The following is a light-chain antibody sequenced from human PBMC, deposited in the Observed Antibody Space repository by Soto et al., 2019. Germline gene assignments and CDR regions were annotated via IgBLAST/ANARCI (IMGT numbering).Light chain of an antibody. CDR3: QQYGSSGT. J-gene: IGKJ1*01. V-gene: IGKV1-5*01. CDR2: AAS. Sequence: DIQMTQSPSTLSGSVGDRVTITCRASQTISSWLAWYQQKPGKVPKLLIYAASTLQSGVPSRFSGSRSGTDFTLTISRLEPEDFAVYYCQQYGSSGTFGQGTKVDIK. CDR1: QTISSW.